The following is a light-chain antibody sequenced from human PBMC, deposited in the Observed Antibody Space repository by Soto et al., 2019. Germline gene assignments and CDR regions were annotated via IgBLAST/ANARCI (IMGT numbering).Light chain of an antibody. CDR3: CSSSGSSTVV. CDR2: EDT. CDR1: CSDVGSYNL. J-gene: IGLJ2*01. Sequence: QSVLTQPASVSGSPGQSITISCTGTCSDVGSYNLVSWYQQHPGKAPTLMIYEDTKRPSGVSNRFSVSKSGYTASPTISGVQAEEEDDYYCCSSSGSSTVVFGGGTKVTVL. V-gene: IGLV2-23*01.